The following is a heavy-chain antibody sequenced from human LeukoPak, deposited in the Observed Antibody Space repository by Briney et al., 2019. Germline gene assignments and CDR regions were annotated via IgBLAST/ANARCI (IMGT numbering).Heavy chain of an antibody. V-gene: IGHV1-2*02. CDR2: INPNSGGT. J-gene: IGHJ4*02. D-gene: IGHD2-2*03. CDR3: AKTKMDKNGMDY. CDR1: GYTLKGYY. Sequence: GSLKASLKGSGYTLKGYYMDLVRQAPRQGPEWIGRINPNSGGTNYAQKFQGRVTMTRETSISTAYMELSRLRSDDTAGYYCAKTKMDKNGMDYWGQRTLVTVS.